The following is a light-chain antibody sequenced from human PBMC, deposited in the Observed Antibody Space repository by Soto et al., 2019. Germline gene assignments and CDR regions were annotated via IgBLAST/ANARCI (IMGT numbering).Light chain of an antibody. Sequence: DIQMTQTPSTLSASVGDRVTITCRASQSISTWLAWYQQKPGKAPNLLIYDASTLESGVPSRFSGSGSGTEFTLTITSLQPDDFATYYCQQYATFWKFGHGTKV. CDR3: QQYATFWK. CDR1: QSISTW. CDR2: DAS. J-gene: IGKJ1*01. V-gene: IGKV1-5*01.